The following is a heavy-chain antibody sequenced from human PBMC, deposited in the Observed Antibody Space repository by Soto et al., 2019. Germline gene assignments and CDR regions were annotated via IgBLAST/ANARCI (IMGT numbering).Heavy chain of an antibody. D-gene: IGHD3-22*01. V-gene: IGHV3-48*01. Sequence: PGGSLRLSCAASGFTFSSYSMNWVRQAPGKGLEWVSYISSSSSTIYYADSVKGRFTISRDNAKNTLYLQMNSLRAEDTAVYYCAKELAYYDSSGYRDYYYYGMDVWGQGTAVTVSS. J-gene: IGHJ6*02. CDR3: AKELAYYDSSGYRDYYYYGMDV. CDR1: GFTFSSYS. CDR2: ISSSSSTI.